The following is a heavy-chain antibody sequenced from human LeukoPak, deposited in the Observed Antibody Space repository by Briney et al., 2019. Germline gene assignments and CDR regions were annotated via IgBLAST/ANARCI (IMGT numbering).Heavy chain of an antibody. V-gene: IGHV3-7*01. CDR2: IKQDGSEK. CDR1: GITFSSYW. CDR3: ATSRTFDY. D-gene: IGHD1/OR15-1a*01. Sequence: GGSLRLSCTASGITFSSYWMSWVRQAPGKGLEWVANIKQDGSEKYYVDSVKGRFTISRDNAKNSLYLQMNSLRAEDTAVYYCATSRTFDYWGQGTLVTVSS. J-gene: IGHJ4*02.